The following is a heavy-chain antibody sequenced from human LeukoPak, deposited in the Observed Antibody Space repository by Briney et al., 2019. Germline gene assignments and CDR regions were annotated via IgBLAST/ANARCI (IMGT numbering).Heavy chain of an antibody. J-gene: IGHJ4*02. CDR2: IHHSGST. V-gene: IGHV4-38-2*02. Sequence: SETLSLTCTVSGYSINSGYYWGWIRQPPGKGLEWIGSIHHSGSTYYNPSLKSRVTISVDTSENQFSLKLSSVTAADTAVYYCARTSSSGLVGGYYFDYWGQGTLVTVSS. CDR3: ARTSSSGLVGGYYFDY. CDR1: GYSINSGYY. D-gene: IGHD6-19*01.